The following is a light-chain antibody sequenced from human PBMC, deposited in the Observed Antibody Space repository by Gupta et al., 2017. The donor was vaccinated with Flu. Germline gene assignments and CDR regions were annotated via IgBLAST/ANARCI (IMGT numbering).Light chain of an antibody. V-gene: IGKV1D-16*01. Sequence: DIQMTQSPSSLSACVGDRVIITCRASQTISNALGWYQQKPGKAPKSLIYGASSLQNGVPSRFSGSGSGTDFTLTISSLQPEDIGTYYCRQYKSYPITFGQGTRLEI. CDR1: QTISNA. CDR3: RQYKSYPIT. J-gene: IGKJ5*01. CDR2: GAS.